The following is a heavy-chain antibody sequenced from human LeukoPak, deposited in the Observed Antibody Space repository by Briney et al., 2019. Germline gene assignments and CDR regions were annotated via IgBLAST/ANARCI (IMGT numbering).Heavy chain of an antibody. V-gene: IGHV3-66*01. D-gene: IGHD1-14*01. J-gene: IGHJ3*02. CDR1: GFTFSSYW. CDR3: ASVYGGAFDI. CDR2: IYSGGST. Sequence: GGSLRLSCAASGFTFSSYWMSWVRQAPGKGLEWVSVIYSGGSTYYADSVKGRFTISRDNSTNTLYLQMNSLRAEDTAVYYCASVYGGAFDIWGQGTMVTVSS.